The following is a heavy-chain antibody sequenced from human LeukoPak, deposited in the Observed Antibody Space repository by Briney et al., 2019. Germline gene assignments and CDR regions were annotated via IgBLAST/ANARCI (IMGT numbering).Heavy chain of an antibody. CDR3: ARVGGNSAEFDY. J-gene: IGHJ4*02. CDR2: IYYSGST. D-gene: IGHD4-23*01. Sequence: PSETLSLTCTVSGGSVSSGSYYWSWIRQPPGTGLEWIGYIYYSGSTYYNPSLKSRVTISVDTSKNQFSLKLSSVTAADTAVYYCARVGGNSAEFDYWGQGTLVTVSS. V-gene: IGHV4-30-4*01. CDR1: GGSVSSGSYY.